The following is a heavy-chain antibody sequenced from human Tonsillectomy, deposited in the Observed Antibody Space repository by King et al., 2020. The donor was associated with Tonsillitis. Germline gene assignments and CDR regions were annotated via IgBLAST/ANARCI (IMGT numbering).Heavy chain of an antibody. J-gene: IGHJ4*02. CDR1: GFTLSNAW. Sequence: VQLVESGGDLVKPGGSLRLSCVASGFTLSNAWMIWVRQAPGKGLEWVGRIKSKTDGGTIDYAAPVKGRFTISRDDSTNTLYLQMNSLRTEDTAVYFCITLTLTGAGGQGTLVTVSS. CDR3: ITLTLTGA. CDR2: IKSKTDGGTI. V-gene: IGHV3-15*07.